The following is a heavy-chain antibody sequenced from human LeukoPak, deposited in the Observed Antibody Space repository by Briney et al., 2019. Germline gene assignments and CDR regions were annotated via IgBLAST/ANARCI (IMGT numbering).Heavy chain of an antibody. CDR2: IDLSGSTL. V-gene: IGHV3-48*04. CDR3: AKDFGITGTGGAYFDY. CDR1: GFTFSSYT. J-gene: IGHJ4*02. D-gene: IGHD1-20*01. Sequence: GGSLRLSCAASGFTFSSYTMNWVRQAPGKGLEWVSYIDLSGSTLYYVDSVKGRFTISRDNAKNSLYLQMNSLRAEDTAVYYCAKDFGITGTGGAYFDYWGQGTLITVSS.